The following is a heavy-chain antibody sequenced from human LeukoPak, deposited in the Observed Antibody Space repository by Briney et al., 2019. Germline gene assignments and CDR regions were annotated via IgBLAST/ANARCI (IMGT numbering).Heavy chain of an antibody. D-gene: IGHD6-13*01. Sequence: PSETLSLTCTVSGGSISSYYWSWIRQPPGKGLEWIGYIYYSGSTNYNPSLKSRVTISVDTSKNQFSLKLSSVTAADTAVYYCARQSSSWYSWFDPWGQGTLVTVSS. CDR2: IYYSGST. CDR1: GGSISSYY. CDR3: ARQSSSWYSWFDP. J-gene: IGHJ5*02. V-gene: IGHV4-59*08.